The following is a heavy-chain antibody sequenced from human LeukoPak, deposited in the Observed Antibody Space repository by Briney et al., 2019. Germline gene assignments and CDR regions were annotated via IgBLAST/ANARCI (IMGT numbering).Heavy chain of an antibody. CDR1: GYTFTGYH. J-gene: IGHJ5*02. CDR2: INPNSGGT. CDR3: ARGPYSSSSGYCSGGSCANWFDP. V-gene: IGHV1-2*02. Sequence: ASVKVSCKASGYTFTGYHMHWVRQAPGQGLEWMGWINPNSGGTNYAQKFQGRVTMTRDTSISTAYMELSRLRSDDTAVYYCARGPYSSSSGYCSGGSCANWFDPWGQGTLVTVSS. D-gene: IGHD2-15*01.